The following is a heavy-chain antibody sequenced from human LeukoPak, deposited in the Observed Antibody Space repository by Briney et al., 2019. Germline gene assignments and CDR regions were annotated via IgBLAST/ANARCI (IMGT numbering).Heavy chain of an antibody. CDR3: ARGSHQLLYYSDY. CDR2: ISAYNGNT. D-gene: IGHD2-2*01. V-gene: IGHV1-18*04. Sequence: GASVKVSCKASGYTFTGYYMHWVRQAPGQGLEWMGWISAYNGNTNYAQKFQGRVTMTTNTSTTTAYMELRSLRSDDTAVYYCARGSHQLLYYSDYWGHGTLVTVSS. J-gene: IGHJ4*01. CDR1: GYTFTGYY.